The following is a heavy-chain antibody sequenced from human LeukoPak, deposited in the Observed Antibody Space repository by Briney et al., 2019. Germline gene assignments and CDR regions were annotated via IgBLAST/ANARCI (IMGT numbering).Heavy chain of an antibody. J-gene: IGHJ4*02. V-gene: IGHV3-21*01. Sequence: GGSLRLSCAASGFTFTSHSMNWVRQAPGKGLEWVSSIGSRSTSIYYADSVKGRFTISRDNAKNSLYLQMNSLRAEDTAVYYCAREVPYDSSGYSQRMSFGYWGQGTLVTVSS. D-gene: IGHD3-22*01. CDR1: GFTFTSHS. CDR3: AREVPYDSSGYSQRMSFGY. CDR2: IGSRSTSI.